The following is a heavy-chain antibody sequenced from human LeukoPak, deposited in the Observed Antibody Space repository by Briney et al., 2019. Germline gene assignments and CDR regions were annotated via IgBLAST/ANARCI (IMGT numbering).Heavy chain of an antibody. V-gene: IGHV3-23*01. CDR3: AKLTLERIDYYYGMDV. CDR2: ISGSGGST. D-gene: IGHD1-1*01. Sequence: GGSLRLSCAASGFTFSSCAMSWVRQAPGKGLEWVSAISGSGGSTYYADSVKGRFTISRDNSKNTLYLQMNSLRAEDTAVYYCAKLTLERIDYYYGMDVWGQGTTVTVSS. J-gene: IGHJ6*02. CDR1: GFTFSSCA.